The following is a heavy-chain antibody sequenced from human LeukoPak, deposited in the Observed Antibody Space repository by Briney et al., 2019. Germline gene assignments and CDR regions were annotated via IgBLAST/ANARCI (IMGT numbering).Heavy chain of an antibody. CDR3: ASADIVVVPSAMPIFGY. Sequence: SETLSLTCAVYGGSSSDYYWSWIRQPPGKGLEWIGEINHSGSTNYNPSLKSRVTISVDTSKNQFSLKLSSVTAADTAVYYCASADIVVVPSAMPIFGYWGQGTRVTVSS. D-gene: IGHD2-2*01. J-gene: IGHJ4*02. CDR1: GGSSSDYY. CDR2: INHSGST. V-gene: IGHV4-34*01.